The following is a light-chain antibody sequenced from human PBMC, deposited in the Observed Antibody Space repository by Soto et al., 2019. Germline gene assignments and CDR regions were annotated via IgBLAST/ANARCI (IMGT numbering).Light chain of an antibody. J-gene: IGKJ2*01. Sequence: DIQMTPSPSTLSASVGDRVTIPCRARQSITTRLAWYQKKPGKAPKLLIYKATNLQSGVPSRFSGSGSGTEFSLTISSLQPGDFATYYCHLYNDYQYIFGQGTKLEIK. V-gene: IGKV1-5*03. CDR1: QSITTR. CDR3: HLYNDYQYI. CDR2: KAT.